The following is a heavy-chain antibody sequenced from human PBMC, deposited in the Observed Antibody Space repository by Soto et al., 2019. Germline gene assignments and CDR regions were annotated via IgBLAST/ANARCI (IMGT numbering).Heavy chain of an antibody. V-gene: IGHV4-4*02. CDR2: IYHNGST. Sequence: KPSETLSLTCVVSGGSISSNSWWSWVRQPPGKGLEWIGEIYHNGSTNYKSSLKSRVIIKLDKSKNQFSLKMISVTAADTTLYYCARDLRAGGGYRPGYYYYYYGMDVWGQGTTGTVSS. CDR3: ARDLRAGGGYRPGYYYYYYGMDV. CDR1: GGSISSNSW. D-gene: IGHD5-12*01. J-gene: IGHJ6*02.